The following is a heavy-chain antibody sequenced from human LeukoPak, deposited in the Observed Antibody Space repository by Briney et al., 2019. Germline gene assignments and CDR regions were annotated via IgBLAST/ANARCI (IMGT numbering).Heavy chain of an antibody. D-gene: IGHD6-13*01. CDR3: ARDPGRDSSSFDP. V-gene: IGHV4-34*01. CDR2: INHSGST. CDR1: GGSFSGYY. Sequence: SETLSLTCAVYGGSFSGYYWSWIRQPPGKGLEWIGEINHSGSTNYNPSLKSRVTISVDTSKNQFSLKLSSVTAADTAVYYCARDPGRDSSSFDPWGQGTLVTVSS. J-gene: IGHJ5*02.